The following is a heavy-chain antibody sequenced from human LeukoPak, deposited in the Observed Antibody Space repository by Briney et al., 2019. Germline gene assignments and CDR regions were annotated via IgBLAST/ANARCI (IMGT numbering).Heavy chain of an antibody. V-gene: IGHV4-39*01. J-gene: IGHJ3*02. CDR2: IYYSGST. CDR1: GGSISSSSYY. CDR3: ASPNGTVGAYSAFDI. D-gene: IGHD1-26*01. Sequence: SETLSLTCIVSGGSISSSSYYWGWIRQPPGKGLEWIGSIYYSGSTYYNPSLKSRVTISVDTSKNQFSLKLSSVTAADTAVYFCASPNGTVGAYSAFDIWGQGTMVTVSS.